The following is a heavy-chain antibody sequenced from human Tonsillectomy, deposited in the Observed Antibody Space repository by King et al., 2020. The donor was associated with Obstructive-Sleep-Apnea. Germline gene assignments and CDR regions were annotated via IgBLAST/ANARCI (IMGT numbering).Heavy chain of an antibody. Sequence: VQLVESGGGVVQPGRSLRLSCAASGFTFSSYGMHWVRQAPGKGLEWVTGLSYDGTNKYYADSVKGRFTISRDNSKNTLYLQMHSLRAEETAMYYCAKEVGSGWYYPYVSDVNGMDVWGQGTTVTVSS. CDR1: GFTFSSYG. D-gene: IGHD6-19*01. J-gene: IGHJ6*02. CDR2: LSYDGTNK. V-gene: IGHV3-30*18. CDR3: AKEVGSGWYYPYVSDVNGMDV.